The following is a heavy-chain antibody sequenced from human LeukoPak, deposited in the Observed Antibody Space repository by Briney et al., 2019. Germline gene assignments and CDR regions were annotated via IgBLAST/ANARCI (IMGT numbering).Heavy chain of an antibody. V-gene: IGHV4-39*07. CDR2: IYYSGST. CDR1: GGSISGSSYY. Sequence: SETLSLTCTVSGGSISGSSYYWGWIRQPPGKGLEWIGSIYYSGSTYYNPSLKSRVTISVDTSKNQFSLKLSSVTAADTALYYCARGLWFGDENPPYFDYWGQGTLVTVSS. CDR3: ARGLWFGDENPPYFDY. D-gene: IGHD3-10*01. J-gene: IGHJ4*02.